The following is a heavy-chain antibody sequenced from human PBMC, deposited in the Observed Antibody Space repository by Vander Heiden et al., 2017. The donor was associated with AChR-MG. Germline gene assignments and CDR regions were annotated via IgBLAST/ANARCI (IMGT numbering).Heavy chain of an antibody. Sequence: QVQLVQSGAEVKKPGASVKVACKASGYSFTGYYMHRVRQAPGPGLEWMGWINPNRGGTNYAQKFRGRVTMTRDTSISTAYMELSRLRSDDTAVYYCARDSRAANRYPAMGYWGQGTLVTVSS. D-gene: IGHD5-18*01. CDR2: INPNRGGT. J-gene: IGHJ4*02. CDR3: ARDSRAANRYPAMGY. CDR1: GYSFTGYY. V-gene: IGHV1-2*02.